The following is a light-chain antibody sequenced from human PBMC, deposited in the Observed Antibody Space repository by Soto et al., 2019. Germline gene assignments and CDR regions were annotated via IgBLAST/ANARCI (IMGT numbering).Light chain of an antibody. Sequence: IVLTQSPGTLSLSPGERATLSCRASQSVRSDSLAWYQQKPGQSPRLLIYGASNRATGIPDRFSGSGSGADFTLTITRLEPEDFVVYYCQQYATSPPYTFGQGTSWRSN. V-gene: IGKV3-20*01. CDR1: QSVRSDS. CDR2: GAS. CDR3: QQYATSPPYT. J-gene: IGKJ2*01.